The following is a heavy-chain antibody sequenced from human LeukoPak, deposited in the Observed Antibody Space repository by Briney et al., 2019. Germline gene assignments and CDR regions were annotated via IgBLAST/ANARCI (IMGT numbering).Heavy chain of an antibody. CDR1: GGSISSIDW. Sequence: SETLSLTWTVSGGSISSIDWWTWVRQAPGKGLEWIGQIYHSGTTNYSPSLKSRVTISVDKSKNQFSLNLNSVTAADTAVYYCARDPGGGYKDDALDIWGQGTMVTVSS. CDR3: ARDPGGGYKDDALDI. V-gene: IGHV4-4*02. D-gene: IGHD3-16*01. CDR2: IYHSGTT. J-gene: IGHJ3*02.